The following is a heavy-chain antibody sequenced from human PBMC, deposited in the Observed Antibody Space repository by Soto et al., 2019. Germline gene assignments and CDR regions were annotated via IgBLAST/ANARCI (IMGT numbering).Heavy chain of an antibody. CDR3: ARMYSSGSGWFHP. Sequence: SETLSLTCFVSGYSITAGGYYWSWIRHHPGKGLEWIGSFYPSGIIICNPSLRSRVSISGDTSSNQFSMSLTSVTAADTARYYCARMYSSGSGWFHPWGQGTLVTVSS. CDR1: GYSITAGGYY. J-gene: IGHJ5*02. D-gene: IGHD6-19*01. CDR2: FYPSGII. V-gene: IGHV4-31*03.